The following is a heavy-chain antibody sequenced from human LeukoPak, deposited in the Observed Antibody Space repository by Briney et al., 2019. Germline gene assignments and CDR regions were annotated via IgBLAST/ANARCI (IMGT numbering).Heavy chain of an antibody. CDR1: GFTFSSYS. Sequence: GGSLRLSCAASGFTFSSYSMNWVRQAPGKGLEWVSSIRSSSSYIFYADSVKGRFTISRDNAKNSLYLQMNSQRCGDTAVYSCARVPTLYNWNYRALSAFDIWGQGKMVTVSS. V-gene: IGHV3-21*01. D-gene: IGHD1-7*01. CDR2: IRSSSSYI. J-gene: IGHJ3*02. CDR3: ARVPTLYNWNYRALSAFDI.